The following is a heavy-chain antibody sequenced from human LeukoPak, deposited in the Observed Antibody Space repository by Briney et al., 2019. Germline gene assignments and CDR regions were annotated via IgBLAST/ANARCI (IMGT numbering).Heavy chain of an antibody. CDR3: ARAKKRSGRSRNFYLDV. J-gene: IGHJ6*03. D-gene: IGHD1-26*01. V-gene: IGHV4-61*09. Sequence: SGTLSLTCTVSDDPINSGVYYWNWIRQPAGKGLEWIGHIYTGGTTTNSNPSLKSRVAISLDTSKNHFSLKLSSVTAADTAVYYCARAKKRSGRSRNFYLDVWGKGTTVTVSS. CDR2: IYTGGTTT. CDR1: DDPINSGVYY.